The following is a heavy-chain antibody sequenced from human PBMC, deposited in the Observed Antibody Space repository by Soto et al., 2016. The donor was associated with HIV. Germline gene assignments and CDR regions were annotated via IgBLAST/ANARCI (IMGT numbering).Heavy chain of an antibody. CDR1: GFTFSDYG. J-gene: IGHJ4*02. CDR2: IWYDGSNK. CDR3: ARAPGDYGDNSG. D-gene: IGHD4-17*01. Sequence: VQLVESGGGVVQPRRSLRLSCAASGFTFSDYGMHWVRQAPGKGLEWVAVIWYDGSNKCYADSVKGRFTISRDNSKNTLYLQMNSLRAEDTAVYYCARAPGDYGDNSGWGQGTPVTVSS. V-gene: IGHV3-33*01.